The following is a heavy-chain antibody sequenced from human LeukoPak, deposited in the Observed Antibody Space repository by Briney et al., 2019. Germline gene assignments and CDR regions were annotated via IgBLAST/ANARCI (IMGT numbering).Heavy chain of an antibody. Sequence: GGSLRLSCAASGFSFSSYGINWVRQPPGKGLEWVSHISSLSSMIHYADSVKGRFTISRDNARNSLYLQMNSLRVEDTAVYYYAREVNGWYYFDYWGLGTLVTVSS. CDR1: GFSFSSYG. CDR3: AREVNGWYYFDY. J-gene: IGHJ4*02. D-gene: IGHD6-19*01. V-gene: IGHV3-48*01. CDR2: ISSLSSMI.